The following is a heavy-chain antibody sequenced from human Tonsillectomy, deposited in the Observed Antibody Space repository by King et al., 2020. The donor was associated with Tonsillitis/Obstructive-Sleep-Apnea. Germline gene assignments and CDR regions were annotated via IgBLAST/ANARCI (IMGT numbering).Heavy chain of an antibody. Sequence: VQLVESGGGVVQPGWSLRLSCAASGFAFSSYAVHWVRQAPGKGLEWVPTISYDGSDKYYADSVRGRFIISRDNSKSTLFLQMNSLRAEDTAMYYCARGEDVELVRYPPSWYFDLWGRGTLVTVSS. D-gene: IGHD2-8*02. V-gene: IGHV3-30*04. CDR3: ARGEDVELVRYPPSWYFDL. CDR2: ISYDGSDK. J-gene: IGHJ2*01. CDR1: GFAFSSYA.